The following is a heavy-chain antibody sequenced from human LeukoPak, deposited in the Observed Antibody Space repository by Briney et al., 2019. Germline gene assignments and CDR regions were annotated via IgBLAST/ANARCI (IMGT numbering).Heavy chain of an antibody. CDR1: GYTFTSYD. CDR3: ARGRGIFGVANWFDP. V-gene: IGHV1-8*03. J-gene: IGHJ5*02. Sequence: ASVKVSCKASGYTFTSYDINWVGQATGQGLEWMGWMNPNSGNTGYAQKFQGRVTITRNTSISTAYMELSSLRSEDTAVYYCARGRGIFGVANWFDPWGQGTLVTVSS. CDR2: MNPNSGNT. D-gene: IGHD3-3*01.